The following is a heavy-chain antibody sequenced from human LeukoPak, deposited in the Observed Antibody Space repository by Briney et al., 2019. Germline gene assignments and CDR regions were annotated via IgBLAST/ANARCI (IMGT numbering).Heavy chain of an antibody. J-gene: IGHJ4*02. CDR3: VKGGSEGGDH. CDR2: ISYDGSDK. D-gene: IGHD1-26*01. V-gene: IGHV3-30*14. Sequence: HPGGSLRLSCAASEFTFSSHAMHWVRQAPGKGLEWVAVISYDGSDKYYADSVKGRFTISRDNSKNTLYLQMSSLRLEDTALYYCVKGGSEGGDHWGQGTLVTVSS. CDR1: EFTFSSHA.